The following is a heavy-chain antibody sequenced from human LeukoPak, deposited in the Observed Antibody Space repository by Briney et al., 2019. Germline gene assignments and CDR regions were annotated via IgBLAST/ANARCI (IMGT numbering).Heavy chain of an antibody. CDR2: IYPGESDT. J-gene: IGHJ5*02. V-gene: IGHV5-51*01. Sequence: XTSXXIGGXRRXPGXXLGWRAIIYPGESDTRYSPSFPGQVTISADKSISTAYLQCSSLKASDTAMYYCARGSTSLANWFDPWGQGTLVTVSS. CDR1: XTSXX. D-gene: IGHD2-2*01. CDR3: ARGSTSLANWFDP.